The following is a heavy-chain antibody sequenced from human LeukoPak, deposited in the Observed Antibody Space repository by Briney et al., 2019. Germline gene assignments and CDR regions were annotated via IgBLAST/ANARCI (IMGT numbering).Heavy chain of an antibody. J-gene: IGHJ3*02. D-gene: IGHD3-22*01. Sequence: GESLKISCKGSGYSFTSYWIGWVRQMPGKGLEWMGIIYPGDSDTRYSPSFQGQVTISADKSISTAYLQWSSLKASDTAMYYCARRILPYYYDSSGYYDAFDIWGQGTMVTVSS. CDR2: IYPGDSDT. V-gene: IGHV5-51*01. CDR1: GYSFTSYW. CDR3: ARRILPYYYDSSGYYDAFDI.